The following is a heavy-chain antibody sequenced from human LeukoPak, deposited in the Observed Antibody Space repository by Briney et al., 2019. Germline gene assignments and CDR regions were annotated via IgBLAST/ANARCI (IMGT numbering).Heavy chain of an antibody. Sequence: SETLSLTRTVSGGSISSYYWSWIRQPPGKGLEWIGYIYYSGSTNYNPSLKSRVTISVDTSKNQFSLKLSSVTAADTAVYYCARGGLSITISVIDYWGQGTLVTVSS. D-gene: IGHD3-3*01. CDR2: IYYSGST. CDR1: GGSISSYY. CDR3: ARGGLSITISVIDY. J-gene: IGHJ4*02. V-gene: IGHV4-59*12.